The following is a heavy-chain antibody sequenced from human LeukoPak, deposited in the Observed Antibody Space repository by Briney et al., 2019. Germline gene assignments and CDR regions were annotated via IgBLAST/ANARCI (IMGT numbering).Heavy chain of an antibody. CDR2: ISSSSSYI. CDR1: GFTFSSYS. CDR3: ARGGSSGWYSGNP. V-gene: IGHV3-21*01. Sequence: KPGGSLRLSCAASGFTFSSYSMNWVRQAPGKGLEWVSSISSSSSYIYYADSVKGRFTISRDNAKNSLYLQMNSLRAEDTAVYYCARGGSSGWYSGNPWGQGTLVTVSS. D-gene: IGHD6-19*01. J-gene: IGHJ5*02.